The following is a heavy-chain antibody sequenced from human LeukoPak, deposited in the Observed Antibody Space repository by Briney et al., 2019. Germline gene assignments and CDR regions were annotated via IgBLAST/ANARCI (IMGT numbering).Heavy chain of an antibody. CDR1: GDSIRSTGYY. V-gene: IGHV4-39*07. Sequence: SETLSLTCTVSGDSIRSTGYYWAWIRQSPGKGLEWIGSVYHSGSTYYNPSLKSRVSMSVDTSKNQFSLRLNSLTAADTAVYFCARQDQQVGHIRWFAPWGQGTLVTVSS. CDR2: VYHSGST. J-gene: IGHJ5*02. D-gene: IGHD6-13*01. CDR3: ARQDQQVGHIRWFAP.